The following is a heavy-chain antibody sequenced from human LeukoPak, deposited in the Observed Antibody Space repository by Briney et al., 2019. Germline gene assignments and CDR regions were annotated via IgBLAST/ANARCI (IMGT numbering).Heavy chain of an antibody. CDR1: GGSINSAAYY. J-gene: IGHJ4*02. Sequence: SQTLSLTCTVSGGSINSAAYYWTWIRQHPWKGLEWIGYIYYSGSTSYNPSLKSRVTISVDTSKSHFSLRLSSVTAADTAVYYCARLYYYDSSGYYPYYFDYWGQGTLVTVSS. CDR3: ARLYYYDSSGYYPYYFDY. D-gene: IGHD3-22*01. V-gene: IGHV4-31*03. CDR2: IYYSGST.